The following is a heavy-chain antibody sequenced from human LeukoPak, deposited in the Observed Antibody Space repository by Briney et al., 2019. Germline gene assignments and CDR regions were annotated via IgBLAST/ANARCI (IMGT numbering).Heavy chain of an antibody. V-gene: IGHV3-53*01. J-gene: IGHJ4*02. CDR3: ARGLYYFDTSGYLYY. Sequence: GGSLRLSCAASGFTVSSYYMSWVRQAPGKGLEWVSVIYSGGSTYNAASVKGRFTISRDNTKNTLYLQRNSLRAEDTAVYYCARGLYYFDTSGYLYYWGQGTLVTVSS. CDR2: IYSGGST. CDR1: GFTVSSYY. D-gene: IGHD3-22*01.